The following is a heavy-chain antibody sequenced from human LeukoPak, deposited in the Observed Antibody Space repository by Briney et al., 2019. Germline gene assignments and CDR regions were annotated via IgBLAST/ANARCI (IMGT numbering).Heavy chain of an antibody. V-gene: IGHV4-59*01. Sequence: SETLSLTCTVSGGSSSRYYWSWIRQPPGKGLEWIGYMYDSGNINYNPSLKSRVTISLDTSNNQFSLKLNSVTAADTAVYYCARPFSGSYSDAFDLWGQGTMVTVSS. CDR3: ARPFSGSYSDAFDL. J-gene: IGHJ3*01. D-gene: IGHD1-26*01. CDR2: MYDSGNI. CDR1: GGSSSRYY.